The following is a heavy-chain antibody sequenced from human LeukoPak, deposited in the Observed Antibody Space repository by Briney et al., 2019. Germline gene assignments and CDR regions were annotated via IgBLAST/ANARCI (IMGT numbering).Heavy chain of an antibody. CDR3: AKDHDYVWGSYRPYYFDY. CDR1: GFTFSSYA. D-gene: IGHD3-16*02. V-gene: IGHV3-23*01. Sequence: GGSLRLSCAASGFTFSSYAMSWVRQAPGKGLEWVSAISGSGGSTYYADSVKGRFTISRDNSKNTLYLQMNSLRAEDTAVYYCAKDHDYVWGSYRPYYFDYWGQGTLVTVSS. J-gene: IGHJ4*02. CDR2: ISGSGGST.